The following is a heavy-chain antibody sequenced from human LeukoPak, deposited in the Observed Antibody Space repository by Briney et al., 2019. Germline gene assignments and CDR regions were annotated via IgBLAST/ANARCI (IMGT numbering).Heavy chain of an antibody. CDR1: NGSISSRNW. V-gene: IGHV4-4*02. CDR3: ARRQWLGHFDF. CDR2: KYHSGSS. D-gene: IGHD6-19*01. J-gene: IGHJ4*02. Sequence: SETLSLTCVVSNGSISSRNWWSWVRQPPGKGLEWIGEKYHSGSSNSNPSLKSRVTLSVDKSKNQFSLTLNSVTAADTAVYYCARRQWLGHFDFWGQGSLVTVSS.